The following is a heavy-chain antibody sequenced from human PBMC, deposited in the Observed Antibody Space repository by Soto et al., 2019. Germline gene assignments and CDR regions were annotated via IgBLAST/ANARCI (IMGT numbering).Heavy chain of an antibody. CDR2: ISGDGDYI. D-gene: IGHD6-19*01. CDR1: GFTFSSYS. Sequence: EVHLVESGGGLVKPGGSLRLSCAVSGFTFSSYSMNWVRQAPGQGLEWVSFISGDGDYIYYADSLKGRFTISRDNAKNSLYLQMDSLGDEDTAVYYCARTGAVGLARDFDYWCQGTLVTVSS. J-gene: IGHJ4*02. CDR3: ARTGAVGLARDFDY. V-gene: IGHV3-21*01.